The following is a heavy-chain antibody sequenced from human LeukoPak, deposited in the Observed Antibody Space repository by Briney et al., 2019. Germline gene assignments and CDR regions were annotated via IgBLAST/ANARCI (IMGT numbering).Heavy chain of an antibody. J-gene: IGHJ4*02. D-gene: IGHD4-11*01. Sequence: ASVKVSCKASGYIFTDNYMHWVRQTPGQGLEWIAWINPKTGATAYAQRFQGRITVTSDTSINTAYMDLSSLTPDDTAVFYCARDLTANIDSSYWGQGTLVTVSS. V-gene: IGHV1-2*02. CDR2: INPKTGAT. CDR3: ARDLTANIDSSY. CDR1: GYIFTDNY.